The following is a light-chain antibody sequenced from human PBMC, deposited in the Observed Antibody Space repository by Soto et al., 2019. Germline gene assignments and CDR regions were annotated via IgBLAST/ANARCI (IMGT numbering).Light chain of an antibody. CDR3: LLYYGGAYV. Sequence: QAVLTQEPSLTVSPGETVTLICASSTGAVTSGYYPTWFQQKPGQAPRALIYSTSNKRSWTPARFSGSLLGRKAALTLSGVQPEDEAEYYCLLYYGGAYVFGTGTKGTVL. CDR1: TGAVTSGYY. V-gene: IGLV7-43*01. CDR2: STS. J-gene: IGLJ1*01.